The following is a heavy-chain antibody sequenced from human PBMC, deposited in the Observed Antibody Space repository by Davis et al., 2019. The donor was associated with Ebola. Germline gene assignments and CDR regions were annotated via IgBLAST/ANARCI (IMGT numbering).Heavy chain of an antibody. V-gene: IGHV1-2*06. CDR1: GYTFTGYN. CDR2: VILKSGAT. D-gene: IGHD4-11*01. Sequence: ASVKVSCKAPGYTFTGYNMHWMRQAPGQGLEWLGRVILKSGATNYAQKFQGRVTMTRDTSISTVYMELSSLRYDDTADYYCARGHNYAHEYWGQGTLVTVSS. CDR3: ARGHNYAHEY. J-gene: IGHJ4*02.